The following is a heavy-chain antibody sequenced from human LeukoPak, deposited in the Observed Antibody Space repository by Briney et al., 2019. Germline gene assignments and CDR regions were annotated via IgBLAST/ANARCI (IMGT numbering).Heavy chain of an antibody. D-gene: IGHD4-17*01. CDR2: INPNSGGT. J-gene: IGHJ4*02. V-gene: IGHV1-2*06. Sequence: ASVKVSCKASGYTFTGYYMHWVRQAPGQGLEWMGRINPNSGGTNYAQKFQGRVTMTRDTSISTAYMEVSRLRFDDTAAYFCARDGDYDTDFDYWGQGTLVTVSS. CDR1: GYTFTGYY. CDR3: ARDGDYDTDFDY.